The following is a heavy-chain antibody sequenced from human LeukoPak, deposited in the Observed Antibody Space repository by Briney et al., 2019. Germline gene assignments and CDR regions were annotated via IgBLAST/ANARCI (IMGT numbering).Heavy chain of an antibody. D-gene: IGHD6-19*01. Sequence: GGSLRLSCAASGFTFSSYWMSWVRQAPGKGLEWVATIKQDGSEKYYVDSVKGRFTISRDNAKNSLYLQMNSLRAEDTAVYYCARDISSGWYDYWGQGTLVTVSS. CDR3: ARDISSGWYDY. V-gene: IGHV3-7*03. CDR1: GFTFSSYW. CDR2: IKQDGSEK. J-gene: IGHJ4*02.